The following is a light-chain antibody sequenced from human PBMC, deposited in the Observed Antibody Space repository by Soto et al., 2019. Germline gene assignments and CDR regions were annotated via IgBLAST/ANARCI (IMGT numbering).Light chain of an antibody. V-gene: IGKV1-39*01. CDR1: QNIGRY. J-gene: IGKJ1*01. CDR3: QQSYNTPRT. CDR2: GAS. Sequence: DIQITQSPSSLSSSVGDRVTITCRASQNIGRYLNWYQQRPGKAPNLLIYGASSVQTVVPSRFSGSGSGTDFTLTISSLQPEDFATYYCQQSYNTPRTFGQGTKVEIK.